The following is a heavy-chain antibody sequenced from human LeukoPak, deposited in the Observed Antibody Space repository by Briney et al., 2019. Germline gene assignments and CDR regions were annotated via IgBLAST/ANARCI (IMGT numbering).Heavy chain of an antibody. CDR2: INPNSGGT. CDR3: ARGGSLVAASYYYYGMDD. V-gene: IGHV1-2*02. J-gene: IGHJ6*02. Sequence: ASVKVSCKASGYTFTGYYMHWVRQAPGQGLEWMGWINPNSGGTNYAQKFQGRVTMTRDTSISTAYMELSRLRSDDTAVYYCARGGSLVAASYYYYGMDDRGQGTTVTVSS. D-gene: IGHD3-16*01. CDR1: GYTFTGYY.